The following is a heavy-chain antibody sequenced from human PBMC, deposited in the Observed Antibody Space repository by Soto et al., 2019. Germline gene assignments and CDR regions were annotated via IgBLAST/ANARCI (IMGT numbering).Heavy chain of an antibody. D-gene: IGHD3-3*01. V-gene: IGHV4-34*01. Sequence: PSETLSLTCAVYGGYFSGYYWSWIRQPPGKGLEWIGEINHSGSTNYNPSLKSRVTISVDTSKNQFSLKLSSVTAADTAVYYCARLYYDFWSGYPDYYYYYGMDVWGQGTTVTVSS. CDR2: INHSGST. CDR3: ARLYYDFWSGYPDYYYYYGMDV. J-gene: IGHJ6*02. CDR1: GGYFSGYY.